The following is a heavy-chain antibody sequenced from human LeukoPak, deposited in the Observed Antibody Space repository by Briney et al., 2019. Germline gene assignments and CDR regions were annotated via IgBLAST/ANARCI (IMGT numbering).Heavy chain of an antibody. V-gene: IGHV3-23*01. J-gene: IGHJ4*02. Sequence: GGSLRLSCEASGFNLSSYAVNWVRQAPGKGLEWVAGMYDSGGTTSYTWYAGSVKGRFTISRDKFKNTLYLQMNSLRAEDTAVYYCAKNRQQWLVRPANFDYWGQGILVAVSS. CDR2: MYDSGGTTSYT. D-gene: IGHD6-19*01. CDR3: AKNRQQWLVRPANFDY. CDR1: GFNLSSYA.